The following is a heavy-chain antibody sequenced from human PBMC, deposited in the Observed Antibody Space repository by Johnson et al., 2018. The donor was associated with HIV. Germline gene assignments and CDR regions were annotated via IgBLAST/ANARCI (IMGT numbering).Heavy chain of an antibody. J-gene: IGHJ3*02. D-gene: IGHD6-6*01. CDR3: TTATPPEQLDDAFDI. V-gene: IGHV3-7*05. CDR2: IKQDGSEK. Sequence: VQLVESGGGLVKPGGSLRLSCAASGFTFSSYWMSWVRQAPGKGLEWVANIKQDGSEKYYVDSVKGRFTISRDNAKNSLYLQMNSLKTEDTAVYYCTTATPPEQLDDAFDIWGQGTMVTVSS. CDR1: GFTFSSYW.